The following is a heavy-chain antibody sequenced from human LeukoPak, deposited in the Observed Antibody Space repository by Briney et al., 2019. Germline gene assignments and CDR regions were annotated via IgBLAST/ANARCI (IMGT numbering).Heavy chain of an antibody. CDR1: GFTFSSYA. V-gene: IGHV3-23*01. D-gene: IGHD3-10*01. Sequence: QSGGSLRLSCAASGFTFSSYAMSWVRQAPGKGLEWVSAISGSGGSTYYADSVKGRFTISRDNSKNTLYLQMNSLRAEDTAVYYYAKDPYYYGSGSYRYWGQGTLVTVSS. CDR3: AKDPYYYGSGSYRY. CDR2: ISGSGGST. J-gene: IGHJ4*02.